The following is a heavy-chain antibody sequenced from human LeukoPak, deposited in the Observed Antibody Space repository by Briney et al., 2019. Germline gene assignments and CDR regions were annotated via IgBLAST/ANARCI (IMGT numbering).Heavy chain of an antibody. J-gene: IGHJ4*02. Sequence: SLRLSCAASGFTVSDYYMNWIRQALGKGPEWVSYIDRSGTYTNYADSVKGRFTTSRDNGKSLMYLQMNSLRAEDTAVYYCARDLTVGPIFIDYWGQGTLVTV. D-gene: IGHD1-26*01. CDR1: GFTVSDYY. V-gene: IGHV3-11*06. CDR3: ARDLTVGPIFIDY. CDR2: IDRSGTYT.